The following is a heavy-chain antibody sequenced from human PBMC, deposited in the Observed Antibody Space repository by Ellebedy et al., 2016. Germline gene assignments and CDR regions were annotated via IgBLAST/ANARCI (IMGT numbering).Heavy chain of an antibody. Sequence: SETLSLTCIVSGGSISRYDWSWIRQPPGRALEGMGNIYYTVTTNYTPSLQSRVTISLDTSKNQFSLRLTSVTASDTAVYYCARIGGVSFGERPIDYWGQGTLVTVSS. D-gene: IGHD3-10*01. CDR3: ARIGGVSFGERPIDY. V-gene: IGHV4-59*01. CDR2: IYYTVTT. CDR1: GGSISRYD. J-gene: IGHJ4*02.